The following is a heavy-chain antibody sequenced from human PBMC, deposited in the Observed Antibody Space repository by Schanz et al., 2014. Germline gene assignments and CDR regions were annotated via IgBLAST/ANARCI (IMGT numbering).Heavy chain of an antibody. CDR3: AKSQGSSFDS. D-gene: IGHD6-13*01. V-gene: IGHV3-23*04. Sequence: VQLVESGGGVVQPGRSLRLSCVASGFTFSSYDVFWVRQAPGKGLEWVSTIGTSGGTNYAESVKGRFTISSDNSKSTLYLQMSSLRAEDTAVYYCAKSQGSSFDSWGQGTLVTVSS. CDR2: IGTSGGT. CDR1: GFTFSSYD. J-gene: IGHJ4*02.